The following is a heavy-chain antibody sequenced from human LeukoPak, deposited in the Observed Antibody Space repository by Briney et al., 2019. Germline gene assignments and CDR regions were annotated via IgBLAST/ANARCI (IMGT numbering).Heavy chain of an antibody. J-gene: IGHJ4*02. CDR3: ARGPGIAVAGVFDY. V-gene: IGHV1-18*04. CDR1: GYTFTSYG. CDR2: ISGHNGHT. Sequence: GASVEVSFKASGYTFTSYGINRVRQAPGQGLEWMGWISGHNGHTNYVQKMQGRVTITTDTSTNTAYMELRNLTSDDTAVYYCARGPGIAVAGVFDYWGQGSLVTVSS. D-gene: IGHD6-19*01.